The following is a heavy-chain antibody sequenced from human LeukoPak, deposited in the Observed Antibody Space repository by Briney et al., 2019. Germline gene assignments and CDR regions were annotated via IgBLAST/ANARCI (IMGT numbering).Heavy chain of an antibody. J-gene: IGHJ4*02. CDR2: IIPIFGTA. V-gene: IGHV1-69*05. CDR1: GGTFSSYA. CDR3: ATLRDGFNYFSLGY. D-gene: IGHD5-24*01. Sequence: SVKVSCKASGGTFSSYAISWVRQAPGQGLEWMGGIIPIFGTANYAQKFQGRVTITTDESTSTAYMELSSLRSEDTAVYYCATLRDGFNYFSLGYWGQGTLVTVSS.